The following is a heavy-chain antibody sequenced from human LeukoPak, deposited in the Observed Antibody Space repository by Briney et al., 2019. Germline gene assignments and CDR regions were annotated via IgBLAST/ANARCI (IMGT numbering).Heavy chain of an antibody. CDR2: MNPSDNGV. J-gene: IGHJ4*02. Sequence: GASVKVSCKTSGYTFSDHYIHWARQAPGEGLEWMGWMNPSDNGVNYARKFQGRVAMTRDTSTSTAYVEVTRLTSDDTAVYYCTTNVAALDYWGQGTLVTVSS. D-gene: IGHD5-12*01. CDR3: TTNVAALDY. V-gene: IGHV1-2*02. CDR1: GYTFSDHY.